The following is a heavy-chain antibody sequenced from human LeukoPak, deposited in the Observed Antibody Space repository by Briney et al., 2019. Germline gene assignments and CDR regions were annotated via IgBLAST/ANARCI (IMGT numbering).Heavy chain of an antibody. CDR2: IYHSGST. CDR1: GGSISSGGYS. V-gene: IGHV4-30-2*01. Sequence: SETLSLTCAVSGGSISSGGYSWSWIRQPPGKGLEWIGYIYHSGSTYYNPSLKSRVTISVDTSKNQFSLKLSSVTAADTAVYYCARGLHSSSWYPYYYYYGMDVWGQGTTVTVSS. J-gene: IGHJ6*02. CDR3: ARGLHSSSWYPYYYYYGMDV. D-gene: IGHD6-13*01.